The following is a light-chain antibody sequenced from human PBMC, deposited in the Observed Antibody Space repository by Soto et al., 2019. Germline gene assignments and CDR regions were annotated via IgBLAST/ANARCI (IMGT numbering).Light chain of an antibody. V-gene: IGKV1-9*01. Sequence: ILLTQSPSSLSASVGDRVTITCRASQDIAIYLAWYQQKPGEAPKLLIYAASTLHGGVPSRFSGSGSGTDFALTITSLQAEDFATYYCQQLRSYPSTFGGGTKVEIK. CDR1: QDIAIY. J-gene: IGKJ4*01. CDR2: AAS. CDR3: QQLRSYPST.